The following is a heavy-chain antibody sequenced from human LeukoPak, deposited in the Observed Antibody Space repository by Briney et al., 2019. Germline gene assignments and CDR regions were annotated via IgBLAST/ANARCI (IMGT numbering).Heavy chain of an antibody. D-gene: IGHD2-2*01. J-gene: IGHJ3*02. Sequence: SETVSLTCTVSGGSISSGDYYWSWIRQPPGKGLEWIGYIYYSGSTYYNPSLKSRVTISVDTSKNQFSLKLSSVTAADTAVYYCARDPVPVSPHAFDIWGQGTMVTVSS. V-gene: IGHV4-30-4*08. CDR3: ARDPVPVSPHAFDI. CDR1: GGSISSGDYY. CDR2: IYYSGST.